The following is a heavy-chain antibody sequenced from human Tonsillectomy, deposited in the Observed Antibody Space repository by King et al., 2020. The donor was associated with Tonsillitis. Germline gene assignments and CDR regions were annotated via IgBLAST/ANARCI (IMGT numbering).Heavy chain of an antibody. CDR3: AGVPALVFASGYSNTWLGP. J-gene: IGHJ5*02. D-gene: IGHD3-3*01. CDR1: GYTFSSYG. V-gene: IGHV1-18*01. Sequence: VQLVESGAEVKKPGASVKVSCKASGYTFSSYGISWVRQAPGQGLEWMGWISAYNGNTNSAQKLQDRVTMTTETSTSTAYMELRSLRSDDTAVYYCAGVPALVFASGYSNTWLGPWGQGTLVTVSS. CDR2: ISAYNGNT.